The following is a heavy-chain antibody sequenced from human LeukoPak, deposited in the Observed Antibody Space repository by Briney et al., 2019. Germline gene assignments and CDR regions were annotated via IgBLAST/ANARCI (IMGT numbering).Heavy chain of an antibody. J-gene: IGHJ4*02. V-gene: IGHV3-23*01. CDR2: IGGSGLNT. CDR1: GFTFKMYA. Sequence: GGSLRLSCAASGFTFKMYAMSWVRQAPGKGLEWVSAIGGSGLNTFYADSVKGRFTISRDNSKNTLYLQMNSLRAHDTAVYFCAKDDLYCFAPTCYSVDYWGQGTLVTVSS. D-gene: IGHD2-21*02. CDR3: AKDDLYCFAPTCYSVDY.